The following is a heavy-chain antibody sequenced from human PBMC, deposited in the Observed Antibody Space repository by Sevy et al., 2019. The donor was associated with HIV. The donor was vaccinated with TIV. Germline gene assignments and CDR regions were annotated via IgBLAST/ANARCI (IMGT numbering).Heavy chain of an antibody. J-gene: IGHJ5*02. CDR3: ARAKYGHSRGWYSWLDA. CDR2: IYYRGNT. V-gene: IGHV4-59*01. Sequence: SETLSLTCTVSTGYINNYYWTWVRQSPGKGLEWIGYIYYRGNTKYNPSLESRVSMSIDTNKEQFSLTLTSVTGADSAIYYCARAKYGHSRGWYSWLDAWGQGILVTVSS. CDR1: TGYINNYY. D-gene: IGHD6-19*01.